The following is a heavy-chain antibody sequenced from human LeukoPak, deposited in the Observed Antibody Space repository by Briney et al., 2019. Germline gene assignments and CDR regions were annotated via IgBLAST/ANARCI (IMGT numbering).Heavy chain of an antibody. Sequence: PGGSLRLSCAASGFTFSSYGMHWVRQAPGKGLEWVAFIRYDGSNKYYADSVKGRFTISRDNSKNTLYLQMNSLRAEDTAVYYCAKDRQNQLLPPYYYYYYMDVWGKGTTVTISS. CDR1: GFTFSSYG. V-gene: IGHV3-30*02. CDR3: AKDRQNQLLPPYYYYYYMDV. CDR2: IRYDGSNK. J-gene: IGHJ6*03. D-gene: IGHD2-2*01.